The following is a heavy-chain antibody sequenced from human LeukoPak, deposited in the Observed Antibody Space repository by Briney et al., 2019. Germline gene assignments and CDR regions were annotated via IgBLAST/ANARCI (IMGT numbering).Heavy chain of an antibody. D-gene: IGHD2-2*01. V-gene: IGHV3-23*01. CDR2: ISGSGGST. CDR3: AEDFRYCSSTSCRMGVHP. Sequence: PGGSLRLSCAASGFTFSSYAMSWVRQAPGKGLEWVSAISGSGGSTYYADSVKGRFTISRDNSKNTLYLQMNSLRAEDTAVYYCAEDFRYCSSTSCRMGVHPWGQGTLVTVSS. J-gene: IGHJ5*02. CDR1: GFTFSSYA.